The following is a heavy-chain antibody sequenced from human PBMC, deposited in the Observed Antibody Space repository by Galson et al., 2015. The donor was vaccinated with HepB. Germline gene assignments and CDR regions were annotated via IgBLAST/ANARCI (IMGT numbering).Heavy chain of an antibody. V-gene: IGHV3-53*04. Sequence: SLRLSCAASGFTVSSNYMSWVRQAPGKGLEWVSVIYSGGSTYYADSVKGRFTISRHNSKNTLYLQMNSLRAEDTAVYYCAGGDIVATNPFDYWGQGTLVTVSS. CDR1: GFTVSSNY. CDR2: IYSGGST. J-gene: IGHJ4*02. CDR3: AGGDIVATNPFDY. D-gene: IGHD5-12*01.